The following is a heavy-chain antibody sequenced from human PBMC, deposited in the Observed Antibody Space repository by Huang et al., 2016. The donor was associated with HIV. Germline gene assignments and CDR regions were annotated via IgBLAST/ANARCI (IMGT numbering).Heavy chain of an antibody. J-gene: IGHJ4*02. CDR3: ATVDYYDTSGPQRGYFDN. Sequence: QVQLVQSGAEVKKPGSSVKVSCKASGGSFRNFAIGWVRQAPGQGLEWMGAIIPTLGTANYAQKFQGRVTIIADESTSTAYMELSSLRSEDTAVYYCATVDYYDTSGPQRGYFDNWGQGTLVTVSS. CDR2: IIPTLGTA. CDR1: GGSFRNFA. D-gene: IGHD3-22*01. V-gene: IGHV1-69*01.